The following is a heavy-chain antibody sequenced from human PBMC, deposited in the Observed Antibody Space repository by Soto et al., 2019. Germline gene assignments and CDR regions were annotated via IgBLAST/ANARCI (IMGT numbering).Heavy chain of an antibody. D-gene: IGHD1-26*01. Sequence: EVQLVESGGGLVQPGGSLRLSCAASGFTFSTYTMNWVRQAPGKGLAWVSFISTSSETIYYADSVAGRFTISRDNAMSSLYLQMNSLRAEDTAVYYCVRERSAGAVFDIWGQGTIVTVSS. CDR3: VRERSAGAVFDI. J-gene: IGHJ3*02. V-gene: IGHV3-48*01. CDR1: GFTFSTYT. CDR2: ISTSSETI.